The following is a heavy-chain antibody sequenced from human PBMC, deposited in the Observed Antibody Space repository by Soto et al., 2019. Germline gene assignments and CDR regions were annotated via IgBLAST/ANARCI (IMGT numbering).Heavy chain of an antibody. J-gene: IGHJ4*02. V-gene: IGHV3-30*18. Sequence: QVQLVESGGGVVQPGRSLRLSCAASGFTFSSYGMHWVRQAPGKGLEWVAVISYDGSNKYYADSVKGRFTISRDNSKNTLYLQMNSLRAEDTAVYYCAKGRKATVTTSPFDYWGQGTLVTVSS. CDR3: AKGRKATVTTSPFDY. CDR2: ISYDGSNK. D-gene: IGHD4-17*01. CDR1: GFTFSSYG.